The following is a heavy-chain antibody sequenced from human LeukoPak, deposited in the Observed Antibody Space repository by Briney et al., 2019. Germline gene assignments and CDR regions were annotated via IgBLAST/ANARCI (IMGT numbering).Heavy chain of an antibody. CDR2: ISSSSSYI. V-gene: IGHV3-21*01. CDR3: ARAERTTGTAAFDY. J-gene: IGHJ4*02. CDR1: GFTFSSYS. D-gene: IGHD1-1*01. Sequence: PGGSLRLSCAASGFTFSSYSMKWVRQAPGKGLEWVSSISSSSSYIYYADSVKGRFTISRDNAKNSLYLQMNRLRAEDTAVYYCARAERTTGTAAFDYWGQGTLVTVSS.